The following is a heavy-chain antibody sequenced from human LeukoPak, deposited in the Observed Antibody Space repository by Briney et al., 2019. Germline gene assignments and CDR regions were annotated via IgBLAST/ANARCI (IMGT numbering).Heavy chain of an antibody. CDR3: ARGIMVRGVTIDVPPYYFDY. Sequence: GGSLRLSCAASGFTFSDHYMDWVRQAPGKGLEWVGRTRNKANSYTTEYAASVKGRFTISRDDSKNSLYLQMNSLKTEDTAVYYCARGIMVRGVTIDVPPYYFDYWGQGTLVTVSS. V-gene: IGHV3-72*01. D-gene: IGHD3-10*01. CDR1: GFTFSDHY. CDR2: TRNKANSYTT. J-gene: IGHJ4*02.